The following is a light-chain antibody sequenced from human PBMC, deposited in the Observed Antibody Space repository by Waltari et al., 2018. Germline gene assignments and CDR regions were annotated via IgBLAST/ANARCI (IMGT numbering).Light chain of an antibody. V-gene: IGKV3-20*01. CDR2: HAS. CDR3: QKYESLPAT. Sequence: EIVLTQSPGSLSLSPGERATLSCRASQSVSKYLAWYQQKPGQAPSLLIYHASSGATGIPDRFSGSGFGTDFSLTISRLEPEDFAVYYCQKYESLPATFGQGTKVEIK. J-gene: IGKJ1*01. CDR1: QSVSKY.